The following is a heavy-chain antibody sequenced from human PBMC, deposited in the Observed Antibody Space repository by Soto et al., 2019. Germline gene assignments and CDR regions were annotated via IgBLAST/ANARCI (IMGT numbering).Heavy chain of an antibody. CDR3: ARLRIATNNYKWLDP. Sequence: SETLSLTCSVSGAALNSGNYYWSWIRQVPGKGLEWIGHIYVTGAVDYNPSLRDRITISQDTSERQFSLNLRLVTAADTAVYYCARLRIATNNYKWLDPWGQGTLVTVSS. V-gene: IGHV4-31*03. D-gene: IGHD2-21*01. CDR1: GAALNSGNYY. J-gene: IGHJ5*02. CDR2: IYVTGAV.